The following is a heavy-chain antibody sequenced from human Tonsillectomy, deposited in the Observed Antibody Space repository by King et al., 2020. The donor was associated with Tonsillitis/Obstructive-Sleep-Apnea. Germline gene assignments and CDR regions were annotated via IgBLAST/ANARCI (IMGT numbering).Heavy chain of an antibody. V-gene: IGHV1-46*01. CDR2: FNPSDSIT. J-gene: IGHJ4*02. CDR1: GYTFTRYD. Sequence: VQLVESGAEVKKPGASVKVSCKAYGYTFTRYDIHCVRQAPGQGLDWLGIFNPSDSITTFSQGFQGSVTMTRDTSTSTVHMELSSLRSEDTAVYYCARDDRDDRYFDYWGQGTLVTVTS. D-gene: IGHD3-22*01. CDR3: ARDDRDDRYFDY.